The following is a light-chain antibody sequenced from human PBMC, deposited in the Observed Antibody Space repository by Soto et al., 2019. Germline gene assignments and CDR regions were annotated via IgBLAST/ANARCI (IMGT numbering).Light chain of an antibody. CDR1: SSDVGGYNY. CDR2: EVS. Sequence: QYVLTQPASVSGSPGQSITISCTGTSSDVGGYNYVSWYQQHPGKAPKLMIYEVSNRPSGVSNRFSGSKSGNTASLTISGLQAEDEADYYCSSYTSISTLVVFGGGTKLTVL. J-gene: IGLJ2*01. V-gene: IGLV2-14*01. CDR3: SSYTSISTLVV.